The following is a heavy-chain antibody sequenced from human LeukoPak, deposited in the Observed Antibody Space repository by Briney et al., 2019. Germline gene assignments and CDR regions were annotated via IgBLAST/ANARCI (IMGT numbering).Heavy chain of an antibody. CDR3: ARRCSGYYFDY. CDR1: GGSFSGYY. J-gene: IGHJ4*02. Sequence: PSETLSLTCAVHGGSFSGYYWSWIRQPPGKGLEWIGEINHSGSTNYNPSLKSRVTISVDTSKNQFSLKLSSVTAADTAVYYCARRCSGYYFDYWGQGTLVTVSS. CDR2: INHSGST. D-gene: IGHD3-22*01. V-gene: IGHV4-34*01.